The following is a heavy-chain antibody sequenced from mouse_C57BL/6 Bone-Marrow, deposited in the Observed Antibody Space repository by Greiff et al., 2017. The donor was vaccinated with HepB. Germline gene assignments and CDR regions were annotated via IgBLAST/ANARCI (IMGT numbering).Heavy chain of an antibody. CDR2: IDPENGDT. J-gene: IGHJ3*01. CDR3: TTDISY. Sequence: EVQRVESGAELVRPGASVKLSCTASGFNIKDDYMHWVKQRPEQGLEWIGWIDPENGDTEYASKFQGKATITADTSSNTAYLQLSSLTSEDSAVYYCTTDISYWGQGTLVTVSA. CDR1: GFNIKDDY. V-gene: IGHV14-4*01.